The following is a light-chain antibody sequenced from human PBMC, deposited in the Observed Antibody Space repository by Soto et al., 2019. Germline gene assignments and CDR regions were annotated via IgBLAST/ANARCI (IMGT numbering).Light chain of an antibody. Sequence: DIQMTQSPSSLSASVGDRVTITCRASQSISSYLNWYQQKPGKAPKLLIYAASSLQSGVPSRFSGSGSGTDFTLTISSLQPEDFAPYYCQQSYSTPRFTFGPGTTVDIK. V-gene: IGKV1-39*01. CDR3: QQSYSTPRFT. CDR2: AAS. J-gene: IGKJ3*01. CDR1: QSISSY.